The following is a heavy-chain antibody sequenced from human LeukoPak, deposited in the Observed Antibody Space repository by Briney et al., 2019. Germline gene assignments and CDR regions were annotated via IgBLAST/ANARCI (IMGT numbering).Heavy chain of an antibody. V-gene: IGHV3-23*01. Sequence: GGTLRLSCASSGLTFSTFGMTWVREAPGKGLEWVSAISGSAVITFYADSVKGRFTISRDNSKNTLYLQMNSLRAEDTALYYCAKSRLSGINDAFDIWGQGTMVTVSS. CDR1: GLTFSTFG. J-gene: IGHJ3*02. CDR2: ISGSAVIT. D-gene: IGHD3-3*01. CDR3: AKSRLSGINDAFDI.